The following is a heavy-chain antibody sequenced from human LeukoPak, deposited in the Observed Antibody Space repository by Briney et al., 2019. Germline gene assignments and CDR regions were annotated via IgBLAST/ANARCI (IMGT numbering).Heavy chain of an antibody. Sequence: GGSLRLSCAASGFTFSSYGMHWVRQAPGKGLEWVAFIRYDGSNKYYADSVKVRFTISRDNSKNTLYLQMNSLRAEDTAVYYCASEVIVVVVAATPHAFDIWGQGTMVTVSS. D-gene: IGHD2-15*01. CDR1: GFTFSSYG. V-gene: IGHV3-30*02. CDR3: ASEVIVVVVAATPHAFDI. CDR2: IRYDGSNK. J-gene: IGHJ3*02.